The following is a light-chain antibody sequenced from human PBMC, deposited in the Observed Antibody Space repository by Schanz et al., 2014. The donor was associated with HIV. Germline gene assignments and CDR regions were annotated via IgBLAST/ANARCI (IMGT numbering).Light chain of an antibody. CDR1: QGIGND. CDR2: AAS. CDR3: QQYDNFPPSIT. J-gene: IGKJ5*01. Sequence: DIQMTQSPASLSASVGDRVTITCRASQGIGNDLGWYQQKPGKAPKRLIYAASNSESWVPSRFIGSGSGTEFTLTISSLQPEDIATYYCQQYDNFPPSITFGQGTRLEIK. V-gene: IGKV1-17*01.